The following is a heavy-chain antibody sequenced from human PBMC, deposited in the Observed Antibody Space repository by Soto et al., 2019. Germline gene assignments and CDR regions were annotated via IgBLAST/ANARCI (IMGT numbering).Heavy chain of an antibody. CDR1: GGTFSSYA. Sequence: QVQLVQSGAYVKKPGSSVKVSCKASGGTFSSYAISWVRQAPGQGLEWMGGIIPIFGTANYAQKFQGRVTITADESTSTAYMELSGLRSEDTAVYYCARGHSPEGTFGMDVWGQGTTVTVSS. D-gene: IGHD2-21*01. CDR3: ARGHSPEGTFGMDV. CDR2: IIPIFGTA. V-gene: IGHV1-69*01. J-gene: IGHJ6*02.